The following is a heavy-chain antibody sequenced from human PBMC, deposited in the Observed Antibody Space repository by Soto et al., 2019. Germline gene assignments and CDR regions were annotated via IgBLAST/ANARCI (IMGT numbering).Heavy chain of an antibody. Sequence: PSETLSLSCTVSGGSISSYYWSWIRQPPGKGLEWIGYIYYSGSTNYNPSLKSRVTISVDTSKNQFSLKLSSVTAADTAVYYCARAEYSSSFTTFYYYYYMDGWGKRTTVTVSS. D-gene: IGHD6-6*01. CDR3: ARAEYSSSFTTFYYYYYMDG. CDR1: GGSISSYY. CDR2: IYYSGST. J-gene: IGHJ6*03. V-gene: IGHV4-59*01.